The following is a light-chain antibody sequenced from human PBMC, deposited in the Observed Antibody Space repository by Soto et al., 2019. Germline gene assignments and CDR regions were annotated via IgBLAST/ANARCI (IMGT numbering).Light chain of an antibody. J-gene: IGKJ1*01. CDR1: QSISSW. CDR2: KTS. V-gene: IGKV1-5*03. CDR3: QYYNNYCWT. Sequence: DIQLTQSPSTLSASVGDRVTITCRASQSISSWLAWYQQKPGKAPKFLIYKTSNLDSGVPSRFSGSGSGTEFALTISSLRPYVFATYYCQYYNNYCWTFGQGTKVEIK.